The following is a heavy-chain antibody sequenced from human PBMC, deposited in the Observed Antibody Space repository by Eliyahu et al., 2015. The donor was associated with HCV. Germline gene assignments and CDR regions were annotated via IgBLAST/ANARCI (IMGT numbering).Heavy chain of an antibody. Sequence: EVQLVESGGGLVKPGGSLRLSCAASGFTFNNAWMNWVRQAPGKGLEGVGRIKSRTDGGTMDYATPVKGRFSISRDDSKNTLSLQMNSLKTEDTAVYYCAAGVGSSDFDYWGRGTLVTVSS. CDR3: AAGVGSSDFDY. CDR1: GFTFNNAW. J-gene: IGHJ4*02. CDR2: IKSRTDGGTM. D-gene: IGHD1-26*01. V-gene: IGHV3-15*01.